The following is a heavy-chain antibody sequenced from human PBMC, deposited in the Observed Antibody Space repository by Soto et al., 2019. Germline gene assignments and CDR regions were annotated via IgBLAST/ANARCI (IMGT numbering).Heavy chain of an antibody. J-gene: IGHJ5*02. V-gene: IGHV1-69*13. D-gene: IGHD3-22*01. CDR1: GGTFSSYA. CDR2: IIPIFGTA. CDR3: ARVFYYDSSGYYYNWFDP. Sequence: GASVKVSCKASGGTFSSYAISWVRQAPGQGLEWMGGIIPIFGTANYAQKFQGRVTITADESTSTAYMELSSLRSEDTAVYYCARVFYYDSSGYYYNWFDPWGQGTLVTVSS.